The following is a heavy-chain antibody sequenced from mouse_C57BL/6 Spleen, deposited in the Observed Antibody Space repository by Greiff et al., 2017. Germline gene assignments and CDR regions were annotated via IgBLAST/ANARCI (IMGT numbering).Heavy chain of an antibody. CDR3: ARRGKSQRDAMDY. Sequence: QVQLQQSGAELVRPGASVKMSCKASGYTFTSYNMHWVKQTPGQGLEWIGAIYPGNGGTYYNQKFKGKATLTVDKSSSTGYMQLSSLTSEDSAVYYCARRGKSQRDAMDYWGQGTSVTVSS. CDR1: GYTFTSYN. CDR2: IYPGNGGT. V-gene: IGHV1-12*01. J-gene: IGHJ4*01.